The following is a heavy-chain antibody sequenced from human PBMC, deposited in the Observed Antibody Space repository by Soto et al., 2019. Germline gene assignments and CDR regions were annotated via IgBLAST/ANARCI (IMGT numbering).Heavy chain of an antibody. CDR2: ISSSGTTI. D-gene: IGHD6-6*01. Sequence: PGGSLRLSCAASGFTFSSYEMNWVRQAPGKGLEWVSYISSSGTTIHYADSVKGRFTISRDNVKNSLYLQMNSLRAEDTAVYYCASDLAGRSSSAYWGQGALVTVYS. V-gene: IGHV3-48*03. CDR3: ASDLAGRSSSAY. CDR1: GFTFSSYE. J-gene: IGHJ4*02.